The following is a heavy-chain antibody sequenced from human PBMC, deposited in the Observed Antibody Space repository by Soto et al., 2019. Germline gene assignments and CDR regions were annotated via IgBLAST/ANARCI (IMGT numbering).Heavy chain of an antibody. D-gene: IGHD3-3*01. Sequence: SETLSLTCPVSGVTIISYYWSWIRQPPGKGLEWIGYIYYSGSTNYNPSLKSRVTISVDTSKNQFSLKLSSVTAADTAVYYCARYSKPNYDFWSGSGIYYFDYWGQGTLVTSPQ. CDR1: GVTIISYY. V-gene: IGHV4-59*01. CDR2: IYYSGST. CDR3: ARYSKPNYDFWSGSGIYYFDY. J-gene: IGHJ4*02.